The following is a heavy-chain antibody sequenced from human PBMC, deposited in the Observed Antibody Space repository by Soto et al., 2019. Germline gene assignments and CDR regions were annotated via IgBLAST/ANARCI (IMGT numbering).Heavy chain of an antibody. D-gene: IGHD3-22*01. J-gene: IGHJ3*01. CDR3: AKDDYYDTSNPIF. CDR2: ISSGGDSR. CDR1: GFTVSSYA. Sequence: PGGSLGLSCAASGFTVSSYALSWVRQAPGKGLEWVSLISSGGDSRYYADSVKGRFTIARDNSENTLYLQMNSLRVEDTAVYYCAKDDYYDTSNPIFWGPGTMVTVSS. V-gene: IGHV3-23*01.